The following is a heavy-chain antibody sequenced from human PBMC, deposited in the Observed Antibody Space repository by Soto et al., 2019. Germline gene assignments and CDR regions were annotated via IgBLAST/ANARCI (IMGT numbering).Heavy chain of an antibody. CDR1: GFTFRSYD. V-gene: IGHV3-30*18. J-gene: IGHJ6*02. CDR3: AKPIVAAGYYGMDV. Sequence: QVQLVGSGGGVVQPGGALKLSCAASGFTFRSYDMHWVRQAPGKGLEWMGLISFDGIKKYYADSVKGRFTISRDSSKNKLYLQMNSLRPEDTAVYYCAKPIVAAGYYGMDVWGQGTTVTVSS. CDR2: ISFDGIKK. D-gene: IGHD6-13*01.